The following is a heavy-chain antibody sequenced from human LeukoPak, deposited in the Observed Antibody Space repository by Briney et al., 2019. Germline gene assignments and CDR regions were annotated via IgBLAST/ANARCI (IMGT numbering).Heavy chain of an antibody. Sequence: PGGSLRLSCAASGFIFSSYAMHWVRQAPGKGLEYVSAITSNGGSTCYADSVKGRFTISRDNSKNTLYLQMPSQRAEDTAVYYCVRRGYTYAYDYWGQGTLVTVSS. CDR3: VRRGYTYAYDY. J-gene: IGHJ4*02. CDR2: ITSNGGST. V-gene: IGHV3-64D*06. D-gene: IGHD5-18*01. CDR1: GFIFSSYA.